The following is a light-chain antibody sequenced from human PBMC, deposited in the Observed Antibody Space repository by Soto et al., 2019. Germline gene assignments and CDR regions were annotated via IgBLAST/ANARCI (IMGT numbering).Light chain of an antibody. Sequence: DIVLTQSPATLSWSPGERATLPCRASQSVSNYLAWYQHKPGQAPRLLIYEASNRATGIPARFSGSGSGTDFTLTISSLEPEDFAVYYCQQRTDWVTFGGGTKVDIK. CDR3: QQRTDWVT. J-gene: IGKJ4*01. CDR2: EAS. CDR1: QSVSNY. V-gene: IGKV3-11*01.